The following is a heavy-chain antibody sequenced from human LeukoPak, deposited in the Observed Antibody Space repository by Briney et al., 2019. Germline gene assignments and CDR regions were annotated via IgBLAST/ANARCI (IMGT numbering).Heavy chain of an antibody. J-gene: IGHJ4*02. D-gene: IGHD3-22*01. CDR3: ARDSSGYLRGY. V-gene: IGHV4-30-4*01. Sequence: SQTLSLTCTVSGGSISSGDYYWSWIRQPPGKGLEWIGYIYYSGSTYYNPSLKSRVTISVDTSKNQFSLKPSSVTAADTAVYYCARDSSGYLRGYWGQGTLVTVSS. CDR1: GGSISSGDYY. CDR2: IYYSGST.